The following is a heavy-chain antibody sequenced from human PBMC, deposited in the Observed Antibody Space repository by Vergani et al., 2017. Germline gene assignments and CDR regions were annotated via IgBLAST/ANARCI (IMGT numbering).Heavy chain of an antibody. J-gene: IGHJ4*02. D-gene: IGHD6-13*01. CDR3: PGDPDGLVLLDY. CDR1: GGTFSSDT. CDR2: IIPILGIA. V-gene: IGHV1-69*08. Sequence: QVQLVQSGAEVKKPGSSVKVSCKASGGTFSSDTISWVRQAPGQGLEWMGRIIPILGIANYAQKFQGRVTITADKSTSTAYMELSILRCEDTAVYYCPGDPDGLVLLDYWGQGTLVTVSS.